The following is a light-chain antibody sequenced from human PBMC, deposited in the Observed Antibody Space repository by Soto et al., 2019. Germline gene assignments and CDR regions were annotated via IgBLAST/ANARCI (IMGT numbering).Light chain of an antibody. CDR1: QSVSSNY. V-gene: IGKV3-20*01. J-gene: IGKJ1*01. CDR3: QQYDTSPRT. Sequence: EIVLMQSPGTLSLSPGERATLSCRASQSVSSNYLAWYQQKRGQAPRLLIYGASSRATGIPTRFSGSGSGTAFTLTISRLEPEDFAVYYCQQYDTSPRTFGQGTKVEI. CDR2: GAS.